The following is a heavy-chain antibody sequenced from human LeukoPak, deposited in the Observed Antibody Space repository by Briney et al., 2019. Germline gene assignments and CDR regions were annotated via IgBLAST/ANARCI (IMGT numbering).Heavy chain of an antibody. V-gene: IGHV4-59*01. Sequence: SETLSLTCTVSGGSISSYYWSWIRQPPGKGLEWTGYIYYSGSTNYNPSLKSRVTISVDTSKNQFSLKLSSVTAADTAVYYCARQLRLLPYYYYYMDVWGKGTTVTISS. CDR1: GGSISSYY. CDR3: ARQLRLLPYYYYYMDV. J-gene: IGHJ6*03. CDR2: IYYSGST. D-gene: IGHD2/OR15-2a*01.